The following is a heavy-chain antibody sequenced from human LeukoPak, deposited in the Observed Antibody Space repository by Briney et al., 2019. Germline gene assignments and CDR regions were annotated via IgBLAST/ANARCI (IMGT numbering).Heavy chain of an antibody. J-gene: IGHJ4*02. Sequence: GGSLRLSCAASGFTFSSYAMSWVRQAPGKGLEWVSAISGSGGSTYYADSVKGRFTISRDNSKNTLYLQMNSLRAEDTAVYYCARDKKGSSVVPAAPDYWGQGTLVTVSS. CDR2: ISGSGGST. CDR3: ARDKKGSSVVPAAPDY. D-gene: IGHD2-2*01. CDR1: GFTFSSYA. V-gene: IGHV3-23*01.